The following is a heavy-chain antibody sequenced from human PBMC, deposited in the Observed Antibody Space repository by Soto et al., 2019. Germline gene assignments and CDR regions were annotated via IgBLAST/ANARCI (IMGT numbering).Heavy chain of an antibody. Sequence: QVQLQESGPGLVKPSETLSLTCTVSGGSISSYYWSWIRQPPGKGLEWIGYIYYSGSTNYNPSLKRRVTISVDTSKNQFSLKLSSVTAADTAVYYCARHRYCSGGSCYSVHAFDIWGQGTMVTVSS. CDR3: ARHRYCSGGSCYSVHAFDI. CDR2: IYYSGST. J-gene: IGHJ3*02. CDR1: GGSISSYY. V-gene: IGHV4-59*08. D-gene: IGHD2-15*01.